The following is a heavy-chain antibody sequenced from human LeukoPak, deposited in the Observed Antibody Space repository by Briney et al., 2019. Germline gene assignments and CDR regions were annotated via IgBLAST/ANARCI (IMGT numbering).Heavy chain of an antibody. CDR2: ITSSGSTM. CDR3: ATLRPRQQLVVDH. Sequence: GFLRLFRAASGITFSSYEKHWVRQAPGKGLEGVSYITSSGSTMYYADSVKGRFTISRDNAKNSLYLQMSSLRAEDTAVYYCATLRPRQQLVVDHWGQGTLVTVSS. CDR1: GITFSSYE. D-gene: IGHD6-13*01. J-gene: IGHJ4*02. V-gene: IGHV3-48*03.